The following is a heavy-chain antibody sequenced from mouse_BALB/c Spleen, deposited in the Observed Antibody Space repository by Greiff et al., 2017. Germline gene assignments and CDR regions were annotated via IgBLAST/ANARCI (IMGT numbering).Heavy chain of an antibody. CDR2: IWAGGST. CDR3: ARGSITTAPYFDY. V-gene: IGHV2-9*02. J-gene: IGHJ2*01. CDR1: GFSLTSYG. D-gene: IGHD1-1*01. Sequence: VKLVESGPGLVAPSQSLSITCTVSGFSLTSYGVHWVRQPPGKGLEWLGVIWAGGSTNYNSALMSRLSISKDNSKSQVFLKMNSLQTDDTAMYYCARGSITTAPYFDYWGQGTTLTVSS.